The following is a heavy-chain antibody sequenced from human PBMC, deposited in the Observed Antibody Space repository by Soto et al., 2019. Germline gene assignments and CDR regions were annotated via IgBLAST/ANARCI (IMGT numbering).Heavy chain of an antibody. CDR2: IYYSGST. D-gene: IGHD5-18*01. J-gene: IGHJ6*02. V-gene: IGHV4-39*01. CDR3: ARHNSWTAMVPVDYYYGMDV. Sequence: PSETLSLTCTVSGGSISSSSYYWGWIRQPPGKGLEWIGSIYYSGSTYYNPSLKSRVTISVDTSKNQFSLKLSSVTAADTAVYYCARHNSWTAMVPVDYYYGMDVWGQGTTVTVSS. CDR1: GGSISSSSYY.